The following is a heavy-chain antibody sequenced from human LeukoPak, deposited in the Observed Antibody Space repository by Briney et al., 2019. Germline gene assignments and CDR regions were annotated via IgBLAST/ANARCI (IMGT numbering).Heavy chain of an antibody. J-gene: IGHJ4*02. D-gene: IGHD5-24*01. CDR2: INPFNGNT. V-gene: IGHV1-18*01. Sequence: ASVKVSCKASGYTFTRYAISWVRQAPGQGLEWMGWINPFNGNTNDAERFQGRVIMTTDTSTSTAYMDLRSLSSDDTAVYYCGRVDMATTKDYWGQGTLVTVSS. CDR1: GYTFTRYA. CDR3: GRVDMATTKDY.